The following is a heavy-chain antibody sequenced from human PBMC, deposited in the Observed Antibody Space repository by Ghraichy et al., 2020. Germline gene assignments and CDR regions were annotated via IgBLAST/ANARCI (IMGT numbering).Heavy chain of an antibody. CDR3: ARDKGRMAGPMMNPEIVFGWFDP. CDR2: IIPIFGTA. CDR1: GGTFSSYA. Sequence: SVKVSCKASGGTFSSYAISWVRQAPGQGLEWMGGIIPIFGTANYAQKFQGRVTITADESTSTAYMELSSLRSEDTAVYYCARDKGRMAGPMMNPEIVFGWFDPWGQGTLVTVSS. J-gene: IGHJ5*02. D-gene: IGHD5-24*01. V-gene: IGHV1-69*13.